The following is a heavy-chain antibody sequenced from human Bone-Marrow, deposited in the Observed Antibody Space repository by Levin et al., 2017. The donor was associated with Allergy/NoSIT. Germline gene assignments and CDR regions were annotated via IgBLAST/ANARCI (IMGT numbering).Heavy chain of an antibody. CDR1: GFIFSKYA. J-gene: IGHJ4*02. V-gene: IGHV3-23*01. D-gene: IGHD1-26*01. CDR2: ISGSGDTT. CDR3: TRDRGEWGQFYFDY. Sequence: GGSLRLSCTASGFIFSKYAMTWVRQAPGKGLEWVSLISGSGDTTNYADSVKGRFTISRDNSKNTLYLQMNSLRAEDTAVYYCTRDRGEWGQFYFDYWGQGTLVTVSS.